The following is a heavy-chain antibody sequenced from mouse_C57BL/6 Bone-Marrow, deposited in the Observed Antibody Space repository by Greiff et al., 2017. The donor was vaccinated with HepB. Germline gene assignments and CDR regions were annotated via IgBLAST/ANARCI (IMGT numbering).Heavy chain of an antibody. CDR3: ARKHYYGSSYPAWFAY. D-gene: IGHD1-1*01. Sequence: EVQLQESGPELVKPGASVKISCKASGYSFTGYYMNWVKQSPEKSLEWIGEINPSTGGTTYNQKFKAKATLTVDKSSSTAYMQLKSLTSEDSAVYYCARKHYYGSSYPAWFAYWGQGTLVTVSA. V-gene: IGHV1-42*01. CDR1: GYSFTGYY. J-gene: IGHJ3*01. CDR2: INPSTGGT.